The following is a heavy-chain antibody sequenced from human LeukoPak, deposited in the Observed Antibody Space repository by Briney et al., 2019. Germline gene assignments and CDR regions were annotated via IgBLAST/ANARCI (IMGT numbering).Heavy chain of an antibody. CDR3: ARDATFSWTFGGVISDY. J-gene: IGHJ4*02. D-gene: IGHD3-16*01. CDR1: GYTFINYG. V-gene: IGHV1-18*01. CDR2: ISIYNDNT. Sequence: ASVKVSCKASGYTFINYGITWVRQAPGQGLEWMGWISIYNDNTNYAQKLQGRVTMTTDTSTSTAYMELRSLRSDDTAVYYCARDATFSWTFGGVISDYWGQGTLVTVSS.